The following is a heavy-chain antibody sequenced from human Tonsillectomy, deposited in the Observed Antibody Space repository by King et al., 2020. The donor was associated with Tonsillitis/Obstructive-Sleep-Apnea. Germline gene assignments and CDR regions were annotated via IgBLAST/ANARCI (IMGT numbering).Heavy chain of an antibody. Sequence: VQLVESGGGLVQPGGSLRLSCAASGFTFSSYAMTWVRQAPGKGLEWVSAISGGGGGTYSADFVMGRFTISRDNSKNTLYLQMNTLRAEDTAVYYCARINSYSSGWYEGQFDYWGQGTLVTVSS. V-gene: IGHV3-23*04. D-gene: IGHD6-19*01. J-gene: IGHJ4*02. CDR2: ISGGGGGT. CDR3: ARINSYSSGWYEGQFDY. CDR1: GFTFSSYA.